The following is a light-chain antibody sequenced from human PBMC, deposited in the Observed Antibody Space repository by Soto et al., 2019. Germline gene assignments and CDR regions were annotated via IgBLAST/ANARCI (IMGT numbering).Light chain of an antibody. J-gene: IGKJ4*01. CDR1: QSISSY. Sequence: DIQMTQSPSSLSASVGDSVTITCRASQSISSYLNWYQQKPGKAPKLLIYDASSLQSGVPSRFSGSGSGTDFTLTISNLQPEDFATYYCQQSYSTPLTFGGGTKVEIK. V-gene: IGKV1-39*01. CDR2: DAS. CDR3: QQSYSTPLT.